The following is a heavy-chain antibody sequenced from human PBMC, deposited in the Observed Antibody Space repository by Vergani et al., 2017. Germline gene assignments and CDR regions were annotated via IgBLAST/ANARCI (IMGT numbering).Heavy chain of an antibody. D-gene: IGHD3-22*01. Sequence: QVQLQQWGAGLLKPSETLSLTCAVYGGSFSGYYWSWIRQPPGKGLEWIGEINHSGSTNYNPSLKSRVTISVDTSKNQFSRKLSSVPAADTAVYYCARGVXRYYYDSSGYYSAHYYYYYYMDVWGKGTTVTVSS. CDR3: ARGVXRYYYDSSGYYSAHYYYYYYMDV. CDR2: INHSGST. CDR1: GGSFSGYY. J-gene: IGHJ6*03. V-gene: IGHV4-34*01.